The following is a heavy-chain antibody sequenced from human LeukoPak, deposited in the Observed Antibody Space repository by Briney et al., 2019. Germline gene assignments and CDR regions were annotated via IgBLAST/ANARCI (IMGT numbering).Heavy chain of an antibody. CDR3: ARDQGITIFGVNQLRFDY. D-gene: IGHD3-3*01. CDR2: ISAYNGNT. CDR1: GGTFSSYA. V-gene: IGHV1-18*01. J-gene: IGHJ4*02. Sequence: ASVKVSCKASGGTFSSYAISWMRQAPGQGLEWMGWISAYNGNTNYAQKLQGRVTMTTDTSTSTAYMELRSLRSDDTAVYYCARDQGITIFGVNQLRFDYWGQGTLVTVSS.